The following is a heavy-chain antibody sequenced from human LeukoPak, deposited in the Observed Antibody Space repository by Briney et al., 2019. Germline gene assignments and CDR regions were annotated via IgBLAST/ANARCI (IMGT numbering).Heavy chain of an antibody. D-gene: IGHD6-19*01. CDR3: AKFRYGMERYSSGWYAVGDDY. CDR1: GFTFSSYA. Sequence: PGGSLRLSCAASGFTFSSYAMNWVRQAPGKGLEWISSISGSGDNTYYADSAKGRFTISRDNSKNTLYLQMNSLRAEDTAVYYCAKFRYGMERYSSGWYAVGDDYWGQGTLVTVSS. J-gene: IGHJ4*02. CDR2: ISGSGDNT. V-gene: IGHV3-23*01.